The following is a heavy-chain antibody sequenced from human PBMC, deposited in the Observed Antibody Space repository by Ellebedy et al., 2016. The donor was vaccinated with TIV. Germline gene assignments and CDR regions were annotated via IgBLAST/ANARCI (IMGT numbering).Heavy chain of an antibody. CDR1: GYTFTSYG. CDR3: ARDRGSGYDLWFDY. J-gene: IGHJ4*02. CDR2: IIAYNGNT. Sequence: AASVKVSCKASGYTFTSYGLSWVRQAPGQGLEWMGWIIAYNGNTNYAQRLQGRVTMTSDTSTSTAYMELRSLRSDDTAVYYCARDRGSGYDLWFDYWGQGTLVTVSS. V-gene: IGHV1-18*04. D-gene: IGHD5-12*01.